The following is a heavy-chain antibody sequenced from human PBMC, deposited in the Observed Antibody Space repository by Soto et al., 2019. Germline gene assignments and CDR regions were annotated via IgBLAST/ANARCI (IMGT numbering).Heavy chain of an antibody. D-gene: IGHD2-15*01. V-gene: IGHV4-61*01. CDR1: GGSVSSGSYY. Sequence: QVQLQESGPGLVKPSETLSLTCTVSGGSVSSGSYYWSWIRQPPGKGLEWIGYIYYSGSTNYNPSLKSRVTISVDTSKNQCSLTLSSVTAADTAVYYCARGSGPNDAFDIWGQGTMVTVSS. CDR3: ARGSGPNDAFDI. CDR2: IYYSGST. J-gene: IGHJ3*02.